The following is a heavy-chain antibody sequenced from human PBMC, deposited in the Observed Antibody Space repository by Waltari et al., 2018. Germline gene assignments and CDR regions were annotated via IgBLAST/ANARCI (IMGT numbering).Heavy chain of an antibody. CDR3: ARVRVQQQLPLGY. Sequence: QVQLVQSGAEVKKPGASVKVSCKASGYTFTGYYMHWVRQAPGQGLEWMGWSNPNGGGTNYAQKFQGRVTMTRDTSISTAYMELSRLRSDDTAVYYCARVRVQQQLPLGYWGQGTLVTVSS. CDR2: SNPNGGGT. D-gene: IGHD6-13*01. V-gene: IGHV1-2*02. CDR1: GYTFTGYY. J-gene: IGHJ4*02.